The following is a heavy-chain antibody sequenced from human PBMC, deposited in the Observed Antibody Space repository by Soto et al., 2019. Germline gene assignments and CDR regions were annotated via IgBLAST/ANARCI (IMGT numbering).Heavy chain of an antibody. J-gene: IGHJ4*02. Sequence: SVKVSCKASGGTFSSYAISWVRQAPGQGLEWMGGIIPIFGTANYAQKFQGRVTITADKSTGTAYMELSSLRSEDTAVYYCARFGDYFRLDYWGQGTLVTVSS. CDR3: ARFGDYFRLDY. CDR1: GGTFSSYA. D-gene: IGHD4-17*01. V-gene: IGHV1-69*06. CDR2: IIPIFGTA.